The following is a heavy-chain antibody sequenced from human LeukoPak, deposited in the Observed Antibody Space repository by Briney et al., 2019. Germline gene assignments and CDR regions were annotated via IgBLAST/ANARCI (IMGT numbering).Heavy chain of an antibody. V-gene: IGHV3-23*01. CDR2: ISDSGGAT. CDR3: ARERQNKDFWSGGDY. D-gene: IGHD3-3*01. Sequence: AGGSLRLSCAASGFTFSRYAFNWVRQAPGKGLEWVSAISDSGGATFYADSVKGRFTMSRDNSKNTLYLQMNSLRAEDTAVYYCARERQNKDFWSGGDYWGQGTLVTVSS. J-gene: IGHJ4*02. CDR1: GFTFSRYA.